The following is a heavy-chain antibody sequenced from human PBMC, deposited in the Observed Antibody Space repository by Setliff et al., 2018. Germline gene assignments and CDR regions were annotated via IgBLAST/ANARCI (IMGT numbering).Heavy chain of an antibody. J-gene: IGHJ4*02. CDR1: GYTFTNYD. CDR3: ARSSAPSVVLAADFDF. D-gene: IGHD3-9*01. V-gene: IGHV1-8*02. Sequence: GASVKVSCKASGYTFTNYDINWVRQATGQGLEWMGWMNPKSGNTGYAQKFQGRVTLTIDPSSTTAYMELRSLKSDDTAFYYCARSSAPSVVLAADFDFWGQGTLVTVSS. CDR2: MNPKSGNT.